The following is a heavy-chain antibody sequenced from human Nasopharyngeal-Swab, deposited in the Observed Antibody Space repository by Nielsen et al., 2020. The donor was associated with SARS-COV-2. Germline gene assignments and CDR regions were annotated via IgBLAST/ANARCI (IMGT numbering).Heavy chain of an antibody. CDR2: IWYDGSNK. J-gene: IGHJ4*02. V-gene: IGHV3-33*01. Sequence: GGSLRLFCAASGFTFSSYGMHWVRQAPGKGLEWVAVIWYDGSNKYYADSVKGRFTISRDNSKNTLYLQMNSLRAEDTAVYYCARGDVVVPAASDYWGQGTLVTVSS. CDR3: ARGDVVVPAASDY. CDR1: GFTFSSYG. D-gene: IGHD2-2*01.